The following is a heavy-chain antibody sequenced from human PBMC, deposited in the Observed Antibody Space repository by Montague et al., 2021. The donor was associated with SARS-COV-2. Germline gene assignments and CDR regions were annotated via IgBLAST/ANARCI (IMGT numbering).Heavy chain of an antibody. CDR2: ISYDGSNK. D-gene: IGHD6-19*01. J-gene: IGHJ4*02. V-gene: IGHV3-30*09. CDR1: GFTFNNYA. Sequence: SLRLSCAASGFTFNNYAMHWVRQAPGKGLEWVAIISYDGSNKYYADSVKGRFAISRDNSKNTLYLQMNSLRAEDTAVYYCVRASLIKARIAVAGTTVYWVQGTLVTISS. CDR3: VRASLIKARIAVAGTTVY.